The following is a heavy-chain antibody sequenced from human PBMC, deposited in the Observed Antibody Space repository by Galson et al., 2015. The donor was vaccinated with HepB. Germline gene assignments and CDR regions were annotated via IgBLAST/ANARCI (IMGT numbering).Heavy chain of an antibody. Sequence: SVKVSCKASGYTFTSYAMHWVRQAPGQRLEWMGWINAGNGNTKYSQKFQGRVTITRDTSASTAYMELSSLRSEDTAVYYCARGGNTAMVRTFFDYWGQGTLVTVSS. J-gene: IGHJ4*02. CDR3: ARGGNTAMVRTFFDY. D-gene: IGHD5-18*01. CDR2: INAGNGNT. V-gene: IGHV1-3*01. CDR1: GYTFTSYA.